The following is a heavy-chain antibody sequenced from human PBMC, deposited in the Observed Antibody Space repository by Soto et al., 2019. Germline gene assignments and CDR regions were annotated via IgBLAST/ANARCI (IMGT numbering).Heavy chain of an antibody. V-gene: IGHV1-69*12. CDR2: IIPIFGTA. D-gene: IGHD5-12*01. Sequence: QVQLVQSGAEVKKPGSSVTVSCKASGGTFSSYTISWVRQAPGQGLEWMGGIIPIFGTANYAQKFQGRVTVTADESTSTAYMELSSLRSEDTAVYYCARGNHRGLQLWYFDLWGRGALVSV. CDR3: ARGNHRGLQLWYFDL. CDR1: GGTFSSYT. J-gene: IGHJ2*01.